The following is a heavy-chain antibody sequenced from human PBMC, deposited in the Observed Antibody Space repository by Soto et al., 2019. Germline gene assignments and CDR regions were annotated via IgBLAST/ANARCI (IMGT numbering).Heavy chain of an antibody. Sequence: VQLVESGGDLVQPGGSLRLSCAAFGFPFSRYWMHWVRQDPVKGLVWVSRIKSDGSDIRYADAVKGRFTISRDNGKNTLYLQMNSLRVEDTAVYYCAESSTERGLGYWGQGTLVTVSS. CDR2: IKSDGSDI. J-gene: IGHJ4*02. CDR3: AESSTERGLGY. V-gene: IGHV3-74*01. D-gene: IGHD2-8*02. CDR1: GFPFSRYW.